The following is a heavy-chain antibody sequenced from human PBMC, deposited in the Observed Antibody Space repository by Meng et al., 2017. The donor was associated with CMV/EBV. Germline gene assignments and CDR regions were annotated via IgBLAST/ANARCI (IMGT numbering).Heavy chain of an antibody. V-gene: IGHV3-9*01. J-gene: IGHJ4*02. CDR2: ISWNSGSI. CDR3: ARVAAAGDFDY. D-gene: IGHD6-13*01. Sequence: GGSLRLSCAASGFTFDDYAMHWVRQGPGKGLEWVSGISWNSGSIVYADSVKGRFTISRDNAKNSLYLQMNSLRAEDTALYHCARVAAAGDFDYWGQGTLVTVSS. CDR1: GFTFDDYA.